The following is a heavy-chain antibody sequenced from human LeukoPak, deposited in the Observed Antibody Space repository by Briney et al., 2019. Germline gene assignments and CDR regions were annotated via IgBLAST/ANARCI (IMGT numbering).Heavy chain of an antibody. Sequence: PGGSLRLSCAASGFTFNSYGMSWVRQAPGKGLEWLSYISATSNTIYYADSVKGRFTISRDNAKNSLYLRMNSLRAEDTAVYFCARDVPDYWGQGTLVTVSS. V-gene: IGHV3-48*01. CDR1: GFTFNSYG. CDR2: ISATSNTI. CDR3: ARDVPDY. J-gene: IGHJ4*02.